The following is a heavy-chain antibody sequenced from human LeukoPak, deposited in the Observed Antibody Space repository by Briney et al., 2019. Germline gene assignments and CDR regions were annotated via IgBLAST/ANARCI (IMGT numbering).Heavy chain of an antibody. Sequence: SETLSLTSAHPVGSICRSILCSSSQPPGKGLEWIGYIYYSGSTNYNPSLKSRVTISVDTSKNQFSLKLSSVTAADTAVYETSSLEGGGYGCHYWGQETLVTVSS. D-gene: IGHD3-16*01. CDR2: IYYSGST. J-gene: IGHJ4*02. CDR3: SSLEGGGYGCHY. V-gene: IGHV4-59*08. CDR1: VGSICRSI.